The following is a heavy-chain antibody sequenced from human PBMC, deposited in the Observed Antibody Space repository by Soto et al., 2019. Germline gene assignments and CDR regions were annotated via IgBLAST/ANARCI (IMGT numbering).Heavy chain of an antibody. CDR1: GDILSSFG. CDR2: IVPLFGAE. D-gene: IGHD2-15*01. Sequence: QVRLEQSGSEVKRPGSSVKVSCKASGDILSSFGLSWVRQAPGQGLEWMGGIVPLFGAENYAQRFQGRVTITADESTNTAYMELSSLRSEDAAVYYCERDRRPHCSGGSCYSGFAHWGQGTMVIVSS. CDR3: ERDRRPHCSGGSCYSGFAH. J-gene: IGHJ4*02. V-gene: IGHV1-69*01.